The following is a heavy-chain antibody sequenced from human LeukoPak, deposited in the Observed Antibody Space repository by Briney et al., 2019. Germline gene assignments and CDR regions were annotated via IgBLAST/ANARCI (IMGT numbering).Heavy chain of an antibody. J-gene: IGHJ4*02. CDR2: MNPNNGNT. D-gene: IGHD3-16*01. CDR3: ARGLWYFDY. Sequence: ASVKVSCKASGYAFTSYDINWVRQATGQGHEWMGWMNPNNGNTGYAQKFQGRVTMTRNTSISTAYMELSSLRSEDTAVYYCARGLWYFDYWGQGTPVTVSS. CDR1: GYAFTSYD. V-gene: IGHV1-8*01.